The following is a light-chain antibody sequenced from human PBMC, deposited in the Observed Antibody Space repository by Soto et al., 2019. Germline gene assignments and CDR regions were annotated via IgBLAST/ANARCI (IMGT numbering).Light chain of an antibody. CDR1: QSISRW. V-gene: IGKV1-5*03. Sequence: HPPSTLSAAYGDRFNITIWARQSISRWLAWYQQKPGKAPKLLIYKASSLESGGPSRFSGSGSGTEFTLTISSLQPDDFATYYCQQYNSYSPWPFGQVTMV. CDR2: KAS. CDR3: QQYNSYSPWP. J-gene: IGKJ1*01.